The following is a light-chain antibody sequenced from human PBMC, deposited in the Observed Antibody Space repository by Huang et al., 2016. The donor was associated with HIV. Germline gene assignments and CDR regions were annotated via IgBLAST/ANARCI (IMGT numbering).Light chain of an antibody. Sequence: DIQMTQSPSSLSASVGDRVTIPCRASQSITSYLNWYQQKPGKAPKLLIYAASSLQSGVPSRFSGSGSGTDCTLTINSLQREDFATYYCQQSYSMPPTFGQGTRLEIK. J-gene: IGKJ5*01. CDR1: QSITSY. CDR3: QQSYSMPPT. CDR2: AAS. V-gene: IGKV1-39*01.